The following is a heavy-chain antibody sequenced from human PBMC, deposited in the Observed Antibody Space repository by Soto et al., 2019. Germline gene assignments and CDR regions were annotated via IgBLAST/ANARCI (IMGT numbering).Heavy chain of an antibody. J-gene: IGHJ5*02. CDR2: ISYTGST. V-gene: IGHV4-31*03. Sequence: HVQLQESGPGLVKPSQTLSLTCTVSGGSISSGGYYWSWIRQHPGKGLGWIGYISYTGSTYYNPSLNRRVTISEDTSKNQFSLKLSSVTAAETAVYYCASAVRRVTEPWGQGTLVPVSS. D-gene: IGHD3-10*01. CDR3: ASAVRRVTEP. CDR1: GGSISSGGYY.